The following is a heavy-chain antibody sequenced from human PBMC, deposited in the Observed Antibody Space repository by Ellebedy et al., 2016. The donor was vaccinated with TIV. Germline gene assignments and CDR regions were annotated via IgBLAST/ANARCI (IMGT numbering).Heavy chain of an antibody. J-gene: IGHJ4*02. CDR2: IYPGDSDT. V-gene: IGHV5-51*01. Sequence: KVSCKGSGYNFTSYWIDWVRQMPGKGLEWMGMIYPGDSDTRYSPSFQGQVTISADKSINTAYLQWSSLKASDTAMYYCARQDYGDFYFDYWGQGTLVTVSS. CDR3: ARQDYGDFYFDY. D-gene: IGHD4-17*01. CDR1: GYNFTSYW.